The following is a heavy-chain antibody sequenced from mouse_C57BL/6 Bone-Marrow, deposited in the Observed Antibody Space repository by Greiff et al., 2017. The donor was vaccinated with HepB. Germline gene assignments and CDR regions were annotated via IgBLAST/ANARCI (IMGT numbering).Heavy chain of an antibody. CDR1: GYTFTSYW. CDR3: ARSPCGYPAITTVPSFDY. J-gene: IGHJ2*01. CDR2: IDPSDSYT. Sequence: QVQLQQPGAELVKPGASVKLSCKASGYTFTSYWMQWVKQRPGQGLEWIGEIDPSDSYTNYNQKFKGKATLTVDTSSSTAYMQLNSLTSEDSAVYYCARSPCGYPAITTVPSFDYWGQGTTLTVSS. D-gene: IGHD1-1*01. V-gene: IGHV1-50*01.